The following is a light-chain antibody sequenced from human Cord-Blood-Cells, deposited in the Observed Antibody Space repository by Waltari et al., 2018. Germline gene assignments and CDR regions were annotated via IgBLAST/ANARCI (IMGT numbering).Light chain of an antibody. V-gene: IGLV2-11*01. CDR3: CSYAGSYTFGYV. CDR2: DVS. Sequence: QSALTQPRSVSGSPGQSVTISCTGTSSDVGCSNYASWYQPHPGKAPKLMIYDVSKRPSGVPDRFSGSKSGNTASLTISGLQAEDEADYYCCSYAGSYTFGYVFGTGTKVTVL. J-gene: IGLJ1*01. CDR1: SSDVGCSNY.